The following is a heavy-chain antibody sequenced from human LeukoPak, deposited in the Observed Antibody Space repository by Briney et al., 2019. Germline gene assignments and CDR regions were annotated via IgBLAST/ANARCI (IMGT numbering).Heavy chain of an antibody. CDR1: GGSISSYY. CDR3: ASVRRGFGESSKYYSYYYMHV. Sequence: SETLSLTCTVSGGSISSYYWSWIRQPPGKGLEWIGYIYYSGSTNYNPSLKSRVTISVDTSKNQFSLKLSSVTAADTAVYYCASVRRGFGESSKYYSYYYMHVWGNGTTVTIAS. J-gene: IGHJ6*03. V-gene: IGHV4-59*01. CDR2: IYYSGST. D-gene: IGHD3-10*01.